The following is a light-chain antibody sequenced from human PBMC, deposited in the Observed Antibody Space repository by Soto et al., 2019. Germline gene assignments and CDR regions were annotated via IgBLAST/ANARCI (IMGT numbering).Light chain of an antibody. Sequence: VMTPSPATLSVSPGERATLSCRASQSVSSNVAWYQQKRGQAPRLLIYGASTRATGIPARFSGSGSGTEFIFTISSLQSEDFALYYCQQYDKWPPITFGQGTRLEIK. J-gene: IGKJ5*01. CDR3: QQYDKWPPIT. CDR1: QSVSSN. CDR2: GAS. V-gene: IGKV3-15*01.